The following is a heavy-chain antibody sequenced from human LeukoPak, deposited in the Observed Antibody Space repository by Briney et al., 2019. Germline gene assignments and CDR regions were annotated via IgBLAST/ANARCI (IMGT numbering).Heavy chain of an antibody. V-gene: IGHV3-7*01. CDR2: IKQDGSEK. D-gene: IGHD4-11*01. J-gene: IGHJ4*02. Sequence: PGGPLRLSCAASGFTFSSYWMGWARQAPGKGLEWVANIKQDGSEKVYVDSVKGRFTISRDNAMNSLYLEMNSLRAEDAAVYYCTRAYSDHSNYFDHWGQGTLVTVSS. CDR1: GFTFSSYW. CDR3: TRAYSDHSNYFDH.